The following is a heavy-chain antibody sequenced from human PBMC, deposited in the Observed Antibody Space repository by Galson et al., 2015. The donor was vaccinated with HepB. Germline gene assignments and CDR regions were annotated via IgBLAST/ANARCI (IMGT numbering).Heavy chain of an antibody. D-gene: IGHD3-3*01. CDR2: ISSSSSYI. V-gene: IGHV3-21*01. CDR1: GFTFSNAW. CDR3: ARAPRDYDFWSGYPA. Sequence: SLRLSCAASGFTFSNAWMSWVRQAPGKGLEWVSSISSSSSYIYYADSVKGRFTISRDDAKNSLYLQMNSLRAEDTAVYYCARAPRDYDFWSGYPAWGQGTLVTVSS. J-gene: IGHJ5*02.